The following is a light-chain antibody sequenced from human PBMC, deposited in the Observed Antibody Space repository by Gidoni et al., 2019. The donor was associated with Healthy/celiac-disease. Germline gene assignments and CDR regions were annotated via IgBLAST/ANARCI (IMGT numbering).Light chain of an antibody. CDR3: LQDYNYPWT. CDR2: AAS. CDR1: QGIRND. Sequence: AIQLTQSPASLSASVGDRVTITCRASQGIRNDLGWYQQKPGKAPKLLIYAASSLQSGVPSRFSGSGSGTDFTLTISSLQPEDFATYYCLQDYNYPWTFGQGTKVEIK. V-gene: IGKV1-6*01. J-gene: IGKJ1*01.